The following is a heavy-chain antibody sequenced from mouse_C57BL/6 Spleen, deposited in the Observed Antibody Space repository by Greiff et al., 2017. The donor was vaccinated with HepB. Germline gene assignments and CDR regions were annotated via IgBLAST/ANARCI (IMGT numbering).Heavy chain of an antibody. CDR3: ASLLYDYDGYFDV. J-gene: IGHJ1*03. V-gene: IGHV2-2*01. CDR1: GFSLTSYG. Sequence: VQLKESGPGLVQPSQSLSITCTVSGFSLTSYGVHWVRQSPGKGLEWLGVIWSGGSTDYNAAFISRLSISKDNSKSQVFFKMNSLQADDTAIYYCASLLYDYDGYFDVWGTGTTVTVSS. CDR2: IWSGGST. D-gene: IGHD2-4*01.